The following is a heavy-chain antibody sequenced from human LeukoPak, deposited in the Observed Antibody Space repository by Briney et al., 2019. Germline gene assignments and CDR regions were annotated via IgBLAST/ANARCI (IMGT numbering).Heavy chain of an antibody. V-gene: IGHV4-61*02. CDR1: GDSISRGSYS. CDR3: ARGRGYSSL. Sequence: SETLSLTCTVSGDSISRGSYSWSWIRQPAGKGLEWIGLIYTSGSPNYNPSLKSRVAISVDTSNNQFSLKLSSVTAADTAVYYCARGRGYSSLWGQGTQVTVSS. D-gene: IGHD5-18*01. J-gene: IGHJ4*02. CDR2: IYTSGSP.